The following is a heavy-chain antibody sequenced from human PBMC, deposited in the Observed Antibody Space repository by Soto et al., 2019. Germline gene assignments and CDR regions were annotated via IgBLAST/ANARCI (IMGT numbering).Heavy chain of an antibody. Sequence: QVQLVESGGGVVQPGRSLRLSCAASGFTFSSYGMHWVRQAPGKGLEWVAVIWYDGSNKYYADSVKGRFTISRDNSKNPLYLQMTSLRAEDTAVYYCASDSSSYFDYWGQGTLVTVSS. J-gene: IGHJ4*02. V-gene: IGHV3-33*01. D-gene: IGHD6-6*01. CDR1: GFTFSSYG. CDR2: IWYDGSNK. CDR3: ASDSSSYFDY.